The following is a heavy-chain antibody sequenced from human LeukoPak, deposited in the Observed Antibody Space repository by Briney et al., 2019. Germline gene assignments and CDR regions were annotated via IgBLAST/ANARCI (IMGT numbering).Heavy chain of an antibody. D-gene: IGHD3-22*01. CDR1: GFTFSSYA. CDR2: ISGSGAST. V-gene: IGHV3-23*01. CDR3: AKQPGSVVDSSGSLSRH. J-gene: IGHJ4*02. Sequence: PGGSLRLSCAASGFTFSSYAMSWVRQAPGKGLEWVSTISGSGASTYYADSVKGRITISRDNSKNTLYLQMNSLRAEDTAVYYCAKQPGSVVDSSGSLSRHWGQGTLVTVSS.